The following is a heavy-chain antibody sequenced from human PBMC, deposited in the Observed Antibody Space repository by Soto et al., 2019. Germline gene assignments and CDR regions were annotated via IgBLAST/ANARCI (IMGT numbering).Heavy chain of an antibody. D-gene: IGHD1-7*01. V-gene: IGHV3-73*01. CDR3: TRGYWDYEVRFDY. CDR1: GFTFSGSA. Sequence: GGSLRLSCAASGFTFSGSAMHWVRQASGKGLEWVGRIRSKANSYATAYAASVKGRFTISRDDSKNTAYLQMNSLKTEDTAVYYCTRGYWDYEVRFDYWGQGTLVTVSS. J-gene: IGHJ4*02. CDR2: IRSKANSYAT.